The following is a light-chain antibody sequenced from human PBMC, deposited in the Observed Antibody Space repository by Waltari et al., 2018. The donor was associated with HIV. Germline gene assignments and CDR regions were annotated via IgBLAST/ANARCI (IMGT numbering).Light chain of an antibody. CDR3: QQYNNWPPIT. V-gene: IGKV3-15*01. J-gene: IGKJ5*01. Sequence: EILMTQSPATLSVSPGERDTLSCRASQSIRSNLAWYQQNPGQAPRLLLYDASTRATGIPARFSGSGSGTEFTLTITSLQSEDFAVYYCQQYNNWPPITFGQGTRLEIK. CDR1: QSIRSN. CDR2: DAS.